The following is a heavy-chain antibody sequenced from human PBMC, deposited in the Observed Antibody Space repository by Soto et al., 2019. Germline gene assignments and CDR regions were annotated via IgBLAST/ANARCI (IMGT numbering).Heavy chain of an antibody. D-gene: IGHD5-18*01. J-gene: IGHJ6*02. CDR3: ARDCREDTAMAAGSYYYYGLDV. V-gene: IGHV1-69*13. CDR2: IIPIFGTA. CDR1: GGTFSSYA. Sequence: ASVKVSCKASGGTFSSYAISWVRQAPGQGLEWMGGIIPIFGTANYAQKFQGRVTISADESTSTAYMELSSLRSEDTAVYYCARDCREDTAMAAGSYYYYGLDVWGQGTTVTVSS.